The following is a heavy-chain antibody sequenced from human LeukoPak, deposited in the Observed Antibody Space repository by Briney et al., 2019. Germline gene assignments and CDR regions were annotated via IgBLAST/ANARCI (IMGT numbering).Heavy chain of an antibody. CDR3: AKDPRRYFDWLFGAFDI. CDR2: ISYDGSNK. J-gene: IGHJ3*02. CDR1: GFTFSSYG. V-gene: IGHV3-30*18. Sequence: GGSLRLSCAASGFTFSSYGMHWVRQAPGKGLEWVAVISYDGSNKYYADSVKGRFTISRDNSKNTLYLQMNSLRAEVTAVYYCAKDPRRYFDWLFGAFDIWGQGTMVTVSS. D-gene: IGHD3-9*01.